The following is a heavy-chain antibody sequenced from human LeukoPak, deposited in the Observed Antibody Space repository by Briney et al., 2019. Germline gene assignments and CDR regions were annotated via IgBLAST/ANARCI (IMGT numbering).Heavy chain of an antibody. CDR3: ARLKSFSGYFGVFDI. Sequence: SETLSLTCAVSGYSINSGYYWGWIRQPPGKGLEWIGSIYHSGTTYYNPSLKSRVTISVDTSKNQFSLKLSSVTAADTAVYYCARLKSFSGYFGVFDIWGQGTMATVSS. J-gene: IGHJ3*02. CDR1: GYSINSGYY. V-gene: IGHV4-38-2*01. D-gene: IGHD4-17*01. CDR2: IYHSGTT.